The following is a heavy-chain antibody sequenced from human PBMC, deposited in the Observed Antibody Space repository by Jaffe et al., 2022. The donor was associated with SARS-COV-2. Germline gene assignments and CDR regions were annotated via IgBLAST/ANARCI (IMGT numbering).Heavy chain of an antibody. CDR1: GFTFSSYW. V-gene: IGHV3-7*01. CDR2: INQGGSER. CDR3: ARHGLTAAGFFDY. D-gene: IGHD6-13*01. J-gene: IGHJ4*02. Sequence: EVQMVESGGGSVQPGGSLRLSCAASGFTFSSYWILWVRQAPGRGLEWVANINQGGSERHYVDSVKGRFTISRDNAKNSLYLQMNSLTVEDTAVYYCARHGLTAAGFFDYWGQGTLVTVSS.